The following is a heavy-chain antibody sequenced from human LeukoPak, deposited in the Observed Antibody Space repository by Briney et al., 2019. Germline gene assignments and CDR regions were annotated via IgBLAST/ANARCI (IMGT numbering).Heavy chain of an antibody. V-gene: IGHV4-61*01. CDR1: GGSVSSGSYY. D-gene: IGHD1-26*01. Sequence: SETLSLTCTVSGGSVSSGSYYWCWIRQPPGKGLEWIGYIYYSGSTNYNPSLKSRVTISVDTSKNQFSLKLSSVTAADTAVYYCARVESYTVFDYWGQGTLVTVSS. CDR2: IYYSGST. J-gene: IGHJ4*02. CDR3: ARVESYTVFDY.